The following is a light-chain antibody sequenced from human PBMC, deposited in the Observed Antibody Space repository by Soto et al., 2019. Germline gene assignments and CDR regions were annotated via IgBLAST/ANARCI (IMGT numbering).Light chain of an antibody. V-gene: IGKV1-5*03. CDR2: KAS. CDR1: QSISSW. Sequence: DIQVTLSPSSWSGYLRDKDMNTGRASQSISSWLAWYQQKPGKAPKLLIYKASSLESGVPSRFSGSGSGTEFTLTISSLQPDDFATYYCQHYNSYSWTFGQGTKVDIK. J-gene: IGKJ1*01. CDR3: QHYNSYSWT.